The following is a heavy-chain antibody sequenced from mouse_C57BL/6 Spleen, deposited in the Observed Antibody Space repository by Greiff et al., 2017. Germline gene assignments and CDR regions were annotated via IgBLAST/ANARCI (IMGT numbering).Heavy chain of an antibody. D-gene: IGHD1-1*01. CDR1: GYTFTGYW. CDR2: INPSSGYT. Sequence: VQVVESGAELAKPGASVKLSCKASGYTFTGYWMHWVKQRPGQGLEWIGYINPSSGYTKYNQKFKDKATLTAAKSSSTAYMQLSSLTYADAAFENCASTTVSAMDYWGQGTAVTVSS. V-gene: IGHV1-7*01. J-gene: IGHJ4*01. CDR3: ASTTVSAMDY.